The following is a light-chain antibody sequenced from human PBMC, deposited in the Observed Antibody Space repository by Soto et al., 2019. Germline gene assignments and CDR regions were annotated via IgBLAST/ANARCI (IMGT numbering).Light chain of an antibody. Sequence: EIVLTQCPGTLSLSPGERATLSRRASQSVSSSYLAWYQQKPGQAPRLLIYGASSRATGIPDRFSGSGSGTDFTLTISRLESEDFAEYYCQQYGSSPGPFGQGTKVEIK. V-gene: IGKV3-20*01. J-gene: IGKJ1*01. CDR2: GAS. CDR1: QSVSSSY. CDR3: QQYGSSPGP.